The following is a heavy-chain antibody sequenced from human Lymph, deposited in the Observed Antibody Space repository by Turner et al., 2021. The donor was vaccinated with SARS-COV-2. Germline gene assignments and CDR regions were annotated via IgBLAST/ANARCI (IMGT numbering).Heavy chain of an antibody. CDR3: AKDPGYCSGGSCYSRTYFDF. J-gene: IGHJ4*02. D-gene: IGHD2-15*01. V-gene: IGHV3-43*02. CDR1: GFTFDDYA. CDR2: ISGDGGGT. Sequence: GESGGGVVQPGGSLRLSCAASGFTFDDYAMHWVRQAPGKVLEWVSLISGDGGGTYYADSVKGRFTISRDNSKNSLSLQMNSLRAEDTALYYCAKDPGYCSGGSCYSRTYFDFWGQGTLVTVSA.